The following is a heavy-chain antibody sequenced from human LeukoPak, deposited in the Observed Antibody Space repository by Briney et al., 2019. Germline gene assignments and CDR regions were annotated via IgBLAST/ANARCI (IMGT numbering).Heavy chain of an antibody. CDR1: GGTFSSYA. D-gene: IGHD4-11*01. CDR2: IIPIFGTA. Sequence: GASVKVSCKASGGTFSSYAISWVRQAPGQGLEWMGGIIPIFGTANYAQKFQGRVTITADESTSTAYMELSSLRSEDTAVYYCARTTVTTLGWFDPWGQGTLVTVSS. V-gene: IGHV1-69*13. CDR3: ARTTVTTLGWFDP. J-gene: IGHJ5*02.